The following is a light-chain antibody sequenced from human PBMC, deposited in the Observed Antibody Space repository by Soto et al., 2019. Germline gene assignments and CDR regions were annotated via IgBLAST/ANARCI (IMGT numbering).Light chain of an antibody. CDR2: GAS. J-gene: IGKJ1*01. CDR3: QQYGSSRWT. CDR1: QSVSSIY. V-gene: IGKV3-20*01. Sequence: EIVLTQSPGTLSLSPGERATLSCRASQSVSSIYLAWYQQKPGQAPRLLIYGASSRATGIPDRFRGSGSGTDFTLTISRLEPEDFAVYYCQQYGSSRWTCGQGTKVDI.